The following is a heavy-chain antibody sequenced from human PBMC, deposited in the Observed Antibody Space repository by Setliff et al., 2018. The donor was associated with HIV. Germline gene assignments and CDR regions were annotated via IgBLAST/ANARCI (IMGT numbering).Heavy chain of an antibody. Sequence: LPETLSLTCTVSGGSISSFYWSWIRQPAGKGLEWIGRFCTTGSSNYNPSLKSRVTLSVDTSKNQFALHLSSVTAADTAVYYCARVQMAYAAFDVWGQGTMVTVSS. V-gene: IGHV4-4*07. CDR1: GGSISSFY. J-gene: IGHJ3*01. CDR2: FCTTGSS. D-gene: IGHD4-17*01. CDR3: ARVQMAYAAFDV.